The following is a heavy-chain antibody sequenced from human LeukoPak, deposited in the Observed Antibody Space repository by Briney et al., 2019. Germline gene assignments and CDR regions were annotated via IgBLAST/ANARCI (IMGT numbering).Heavy chain of an antibody. V-gene: IGHV3-23*01. Sequence: GASLILSCEASGFTFSHYAMSGFRQVSGRGQEWVSAINGGGSGIYYADSMKSRFTICRDNSRNTLYLQINSRRADDTAVYYCAKWGDYDVLTGYYVSDYWGQGTLVTVSS. CDR3: AKWGDYDVLTGYYVSDY. J-gene: IGHJ4*02. D-gene: IGHD3-9*01. CDR1: GFTFSHYA. CDR2: INGGGSGI.